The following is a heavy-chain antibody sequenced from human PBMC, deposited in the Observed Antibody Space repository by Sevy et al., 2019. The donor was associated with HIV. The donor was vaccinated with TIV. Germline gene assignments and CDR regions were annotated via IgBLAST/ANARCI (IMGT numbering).Heavy chain of an antibody. CDR3: ARDRHEDSGDEGAFDI. CDR1: GFTFSSYS. J-gene: IGHJ3*02. CDR2: ISSSSSYI. Sequence: GGSLRLSCAASGFTFSSYSMNWVRQAPGKGLEWVSSISSSSSYIYYADSVKGRFTISRDNAKNSLYLQMNSLRAEDTAVYYCARDRHEDSGDEGAFDIWGQGTMVTVSS. V-gene: IGHV3-21*01. D-gene: IGHD4-17*01.